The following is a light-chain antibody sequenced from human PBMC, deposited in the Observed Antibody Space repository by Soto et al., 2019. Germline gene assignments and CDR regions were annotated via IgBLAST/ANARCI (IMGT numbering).Light chain of an antibody. CDR3: QQFYAAPPT. V-gene: IGKV4-1*01. CDR2: WAS. Sequence: DIVMTQSPGSLAVSLGERAVITCKSSQSVLFTSNNKNFLAWYQQKAGQPPKLLSNWASTRESGVPERFSGSGSGTDFTLTISSLQAEDVAVYFCQQFYAAPPTFGQGTKVEIK. J-gene: IGKJ1*01. CDR1: QSVLFTSNNKNF.